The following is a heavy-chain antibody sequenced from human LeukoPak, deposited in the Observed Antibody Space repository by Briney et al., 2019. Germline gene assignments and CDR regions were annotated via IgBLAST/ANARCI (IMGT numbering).Heavy chain of an antibody. D-gene: IGHD6-19*01. CDR3: ASEYSSGWSVRTDTFAF. V-gene: IGHV3-21*01. CDR1: GFTFSSYS. Sequence: KPGGSLRLSCAASGFTFSSYSMNWVRQAPGKGLEWVSSITSSSRYIYYADSVKGRFTISRDNAKNSLYLQMNSLGAEDTAVYYCASEYSSGWSVRTDTFAFWGPGTMVTVSS. J-gene: IGHJ3*01. CDR2: ITSSSRYI.